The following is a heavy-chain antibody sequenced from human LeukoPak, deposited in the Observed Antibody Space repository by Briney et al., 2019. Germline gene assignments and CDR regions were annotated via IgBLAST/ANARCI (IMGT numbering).Heavy chain of an antibody. CDR3: ARHDYDDKNFDC. D-gene: IGHD4-17*01. V-gene: IGHV4-30-2*01. J-gene: IGHJ4*02. Sequence: SETLSLTCAISGGSVSSDGHSWSWTRQPPGKGLEWIGYTYHSGTTYYNPSLKSRVTISLDRSNNQVSLRLTSVTAADTAMYYCARHDYDDKNFDCWGQGIVVTVSS. CDR1: GGSVSSDGHS. CDR2: TYHSGTT.